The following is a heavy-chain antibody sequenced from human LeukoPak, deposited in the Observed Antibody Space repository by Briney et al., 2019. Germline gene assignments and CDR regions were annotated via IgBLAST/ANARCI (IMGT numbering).Heavy chain of an antibody. V-gene: IGHV3-64*01. CDR2: ITSNGGTT. CDR1: GFTFSSYG. CDR3: ARGIRWASDY. J-gene: IGHJ4*02. D-gene: IGHD4-23*01. Sequence: GGSLRLSCAASGFTFSSYGMVWVRQAPGKGLEYVSGITSNGGTTYYGNSVKGRFTISRDNSRDTLYLQMGSLRSEDMAVYYCARGIRWASDYWGQGTLVTVAS.